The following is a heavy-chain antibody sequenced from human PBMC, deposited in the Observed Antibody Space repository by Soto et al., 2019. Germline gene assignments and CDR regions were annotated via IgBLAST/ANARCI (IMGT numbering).Heavy chain of an antibody. D-gene: IGHD6-6*01. CDR2: NYYSGIT. J-gene: IGHJ6*02. Sequence: QVQLQESGPGLVKPSQTLSLTCTVSGGSISSGGYYWTWIRQHPGKGLEWMGYNYYSGITYYNPSPRSPVTLSPDTSTNQFSLKLSSVTAADTAVYYCARGSSIAGLYYGMDVWGQGTTVTVSS. CDR1: GGSISSGGYY. V-gene: IGHV4-31*01. CDR3: ARGSSIAGLYYGMDV.